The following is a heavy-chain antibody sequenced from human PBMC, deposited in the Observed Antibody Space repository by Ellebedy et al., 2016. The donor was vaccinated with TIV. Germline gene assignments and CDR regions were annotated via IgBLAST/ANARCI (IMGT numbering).Heavy chain of an antibody. D-gene: IGHD7-27*01. CDR2: MNSNSGDT. J-gene: IGHJ3*02. V-gene: IGHV1-8*01. CDR1: GYTFTSYE. Sequence: AASVKVSCKASGYTFTSYEINWVRQATGQGLEWMGWMNSNSGDTGYAPKFQGRVTMTRNTSISTAYMELSSLRSEDTAVYYCARSPGSGDDAFDMWGQGKMVTVSS. CDR3: ARSPGSGDDAFDM.